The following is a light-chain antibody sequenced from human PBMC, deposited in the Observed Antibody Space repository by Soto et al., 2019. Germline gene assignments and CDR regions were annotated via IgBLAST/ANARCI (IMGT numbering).Light chain of an antibody. CDR3: QQYHNWWT. CDR1: QSVSTN. CDR2: GAS. V-gene: IGKV3-15*01. J-gene: IGKJ1*01. Sequence: EVVLMQSPATLSVSQGERATLSCRASQSVSTNLAWYQQKPGQAPRLLISGASIRATGTPARFSGSGSGIEFTLTISSLQSEDFAVYYCQQYHNWWTFGQGTKVDIK.